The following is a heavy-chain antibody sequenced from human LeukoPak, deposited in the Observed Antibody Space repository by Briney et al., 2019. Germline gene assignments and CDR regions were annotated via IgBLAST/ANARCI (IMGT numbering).Heavy chain of an antibody. D-gene: IGHD3-10*01. CDR1: GFTFSSYA. CDR2: IRYDGSDK. V-gene: IGHV3-30*02. J-gene: IGHJ6*03. CDR3: AKNFRDYYYYYMDV. Sequence: PGGSLRLSCAASGFTFSSYAMHWVRQAPGKGLEWVAFIRYDGSDKYYADSVKGRFTISRDNSKNTLYLQMNSLRAEDTAVCYCAKNFRDYYYYYMDVWGKGTTVTISS.